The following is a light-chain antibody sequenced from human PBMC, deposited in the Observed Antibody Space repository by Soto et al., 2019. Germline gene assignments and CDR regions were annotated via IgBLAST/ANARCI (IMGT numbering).Light chain of an antibody. CDR2: EVS. J-gene: IGLJ1*01. CDR3: SSYTSSSTS. Sequence: QSVLTQPASVSGSPGQSITISCTGTSSDVGGYNYVSWYQHHPGKAPKLMIYEVSNRPSGIPNRFSGSKSGNTASLTISGLQAEDEADYYCSSYTSSSTSFGTGTQLTVL. V-gene: IGLV2-14*01. CDR1: SSDVGGYNY.